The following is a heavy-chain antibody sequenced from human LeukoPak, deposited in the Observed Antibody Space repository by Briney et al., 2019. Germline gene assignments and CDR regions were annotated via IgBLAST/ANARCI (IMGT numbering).Heavy chain of an antibody. CDR2: ISYDGSNK. Sequence: PGRSLRLSCAASGFTFSSYGMHWVRQAPGKGLEWVAVISYDGSNKYYADSVKGRFTISRDNSKNTLYLQMNSLRAEDTAVYYCAKQGMVRGELHLFDYWGQGTLVTVSS. D-gene: IGHD3-10*01. CDR3: AKQGMVRGELHLFDY. V-gene: IGHV3-30*18. CDR1: GFTFSSYG. J-gene: IGHJ4*02.